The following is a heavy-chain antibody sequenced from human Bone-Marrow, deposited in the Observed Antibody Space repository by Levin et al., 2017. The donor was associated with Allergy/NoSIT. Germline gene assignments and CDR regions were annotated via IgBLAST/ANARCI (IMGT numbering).Heavy chain of an antibody. J-gene: IGHJ4*02. D-gene: IGHD2-2*01. V-gene: IGHV3-48*03. Sequence: GGSLRLSCAASGFTFSSYEMNWVRQAPGKGLEWVSYISSSGSTIYYADSVKGRFTISRDNAKNSLYLQMNSLRAEDTAVYYCARDLTLGYCSSTSCYVDYWGQGTLVTVSS. CDR3: ARDLTLGYCSSTSCYVDY. CDR1: GFTFSSYE. CDR2: ISSSGSTI.